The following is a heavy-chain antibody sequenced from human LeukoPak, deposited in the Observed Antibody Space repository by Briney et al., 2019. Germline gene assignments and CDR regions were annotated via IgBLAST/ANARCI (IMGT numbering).Heavy chain of an antibody. J-gene: IGHJ4*02. D-gene: IGHD6-19*01. CDR3: ATGRLAVAPKKLDY. Sequence: GASVTVSCKVSGYTLTELSMHWVRQAPGKGLEWMGGFDPEDGETIYAQKFQGRVTMTEDTSTDTAYMELSSLRSEDTAVYYCATGRLAVAPKKLDYWGQGTLVTVSS. V-gene: IGHV1-24*01. CDR2: FDPEDGET. CDR1: GYTLTELS.